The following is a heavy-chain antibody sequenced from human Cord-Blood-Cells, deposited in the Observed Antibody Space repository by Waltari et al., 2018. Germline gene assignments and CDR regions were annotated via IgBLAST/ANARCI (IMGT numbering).Heavy chain of an antibody. CDR1: GGSISSSSYY. J-gene: IGHJ4*02. V-gene: IGHV4-39*01. CDR3: ARTDYDILTGYYLFDY. Sequence: QLQLQESGPGLVKPSETLSLTCPVSGGSISSSSYYWGWIRQPPGKGLEWIGSIYYSGSTYYNPSLKSRVTISVDTSKNQFSLKLSSVTAADTAVYYCARTDYDILTGYYLFDYWGQGTLVTVSS. CDR2: IYYSGST. D-gene: IGHD3-9*01.